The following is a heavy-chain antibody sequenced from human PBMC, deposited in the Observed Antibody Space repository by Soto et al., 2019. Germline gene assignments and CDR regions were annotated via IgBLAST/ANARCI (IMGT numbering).Heavy chain of an antibody. CDR1: GFTFSYYG. J-gene: IGHJ2*01. D-gene: IGHD1-26*01. CDR2: ISYDGSNK. Sequence: QPGGSLRLSCAASGFTFSYYGMHWVRQAPGKGLEWVAVISYDGSNKNYADSVKGRFTVSRDNSKNTLNLPMNSLSAEDTAVYYCAKGRVGATQSYFDLWGRGTLVTVSS. V-gene: IGHV3-30*18. CDR3: AKGRVGATQSYFDL.